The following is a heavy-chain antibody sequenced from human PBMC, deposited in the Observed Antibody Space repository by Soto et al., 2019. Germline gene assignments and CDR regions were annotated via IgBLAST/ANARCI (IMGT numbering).Heavy chain of an antibody. Sequence: QITLKESGPTLVKPTQTLTLTCTFSGFSLSSTRVAVGWIRQPPGKALEWLALIYWDDDKRYSPFLKSRLTITKDTSKNQVVLTMTNMYPVDTATYYFAHSVVAGLGYYFDYWGQGTLVTVSS. V-gene: IGHV2-5*02. CDR3: AHSVVAGLGYYFDY. CDR2: IYWDDDK. CDR1: GFSLSSTRVA. D-gene: IGHD6-19*01. J-gene: IGHJ4*02.